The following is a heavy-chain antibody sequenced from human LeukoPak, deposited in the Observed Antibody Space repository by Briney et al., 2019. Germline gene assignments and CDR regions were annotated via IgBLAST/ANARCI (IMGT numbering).Heavy chain of an antibody. CDR2: INWNSATI. D-gene: IGHD3-10*01. V-gene: IGHV3-9*01. CDR3: ARGELYGAGSLIRPHFDY. Sequence: PGRSLRLSSVASGFTFDDSGMHWVRQAPGKGLEWVAGINWNSATIGYADSVKGRFIISRDSAKNSLYLQMNSLRVEDTAVYYCARGELYGAGSLIRPHFDYWGQGTLVTVSS. J-gene: IGHJ4*02. CDR1: GFTFDDSG.